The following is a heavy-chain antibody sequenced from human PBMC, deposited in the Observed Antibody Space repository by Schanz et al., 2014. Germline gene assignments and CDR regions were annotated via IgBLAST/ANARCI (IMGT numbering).Heavy chain of an antibody. CDR3: AKERSSTGWNHGDY. Sequence: EVQLVESGGGFVQPGGSLRLSCAASGFTFSVYWMHWVRQPPGEGLVSVSRISGDGTTTSYADSVKGRFTISRDNSRNTVFLQMNSLRTEDTALYHCAKERSSTGWNHGDYWGQGVLVAVSS. V-gene: IGHV3-74*01. D-gene: IGHD6-19*01. J-gene: IGHJ4*02. CDR1: GFTFSVYW. CDR2: ISGDGTTT.